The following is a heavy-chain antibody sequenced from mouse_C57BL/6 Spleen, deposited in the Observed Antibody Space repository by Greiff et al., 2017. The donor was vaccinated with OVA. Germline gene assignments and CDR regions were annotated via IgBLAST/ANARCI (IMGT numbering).Heavy chain of an antibody. CDR2: IYPGSGST. D-gene: IGHD2-3*01. J-gene: IGHJ1*03. Sequence: QVQLQQPGAELVKPGASVKMSCKASGYTFTSYWITWVKQRPGQGLEWIGDIYPGSGSTNYNEKFKSKATLTVDTSSSTAYMQLSSLTSEDSAVYYCARYDGYVWYFDVWGTGTTVTVSS. V-gene: IGHV1-55*01. CDR3: ARYDGYVWYFDV. CDR1: GYTFTSYW.